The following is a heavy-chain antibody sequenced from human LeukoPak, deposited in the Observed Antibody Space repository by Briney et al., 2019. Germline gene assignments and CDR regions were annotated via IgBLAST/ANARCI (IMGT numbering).Heavy chain of an antibody. CDR3: ARTRYYYNSRSYGAPYYFDY. D-gene: IGHD3-10*01. V-gene: IGHV4-34*01. CDR1: GGSFSGYY. Sequence: SETLSLTCAVYGGSFSGYYWSWIRQPPGKGLEWIGEINHSGGTNYNPSLKSRVTIPVDTSKNQFSLKLSSVTAADTAVYYCARTRYYYNSRSYGAPYYFDYWGQGTLVTVSS. J-gene: IGHJ4*02. CDR2: INHSGGT.